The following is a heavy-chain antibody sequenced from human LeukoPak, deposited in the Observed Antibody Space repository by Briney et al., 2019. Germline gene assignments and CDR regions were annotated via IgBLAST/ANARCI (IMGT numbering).Heavy chain of an antibody. J-gene: IGHJ3*02. V-gene: IGHV4-34*01. Sequence: SETLSLTCAVYGVSFSGYYWSWIRQPPGKGLEWIGEINHSGSTNYNPSLKSRVTISVDTSKNQFSLKLSSVTAADTAVYYCARTGYGAAAAFDIWGQGTMVTVSS. CDR2: INHSGST. CDR3: ARTGYGAAAAFDI. D-gene: IGHD6-13*01. CDR1: GVSFSGYY.